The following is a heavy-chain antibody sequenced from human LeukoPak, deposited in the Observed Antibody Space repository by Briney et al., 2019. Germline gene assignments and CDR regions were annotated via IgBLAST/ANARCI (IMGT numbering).Heavy chain of an antibody. V-gene: IGHV3-30*04. Sequence: GGSLRLSCAASGFIFNICAMHWVRQAPGKGLEWVATISFDGRNMFYADSVKGRFTISRDNSKDTLYLQMNSLRDEDTAVYYCVRGVGLYDSIGYFDYWGQGTLVTVSS. CDR2: ISFDGRNM. D-gene: IGHD3-22*01. CDR1: GFIFNICA. J-gene: IGHJ4*02. CDR3: VRGVGLYDSIGYFDY.